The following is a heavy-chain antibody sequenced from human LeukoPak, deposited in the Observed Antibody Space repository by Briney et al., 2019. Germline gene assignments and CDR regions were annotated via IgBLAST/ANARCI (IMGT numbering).Heavy chain of an antibody. D-gene: IGHD3-10*01. Sequence: PVKVSCKASGFTFTSSAMQWVRQARGQRLEWIGWIVVGSGNTNYAQKFQERVTITRDMSTSTAYMELSSLRSEDTAVYYCAAGYGSGMTIDYWGQGTLVTVSS. CDR3: AAGYGSGMTIDY. CDR1: GFTFTSSA. CDR2: IVVGSGNT. J-gene: IGHJ4*02. V-gene: IGHV1-58*02.